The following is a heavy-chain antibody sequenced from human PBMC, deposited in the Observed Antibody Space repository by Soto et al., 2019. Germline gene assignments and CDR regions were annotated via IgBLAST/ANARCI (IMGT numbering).Heavy chain of an antibody. CDR2: IIPISDTT. J-gene: IGHJ6*02. Sequence: QVQLVQSGAEVKKPGSSVKVSCKASGGTFSSYAISWVRQAPRQGLEWMGGIIPISDTTNYAQKFQGRVTITAEESTSTAYMELSSLRSEDTAVYYCARSQGSSTSLEIYYYYYYGMDVWGQGTTVTVSS. CDR3: ARSQGSSTSLEIYYYYYYGMDV. CDR1: GGTFSSYA. V-gene: IGHV1-69*01. D-gene: IGHD2-2*01.